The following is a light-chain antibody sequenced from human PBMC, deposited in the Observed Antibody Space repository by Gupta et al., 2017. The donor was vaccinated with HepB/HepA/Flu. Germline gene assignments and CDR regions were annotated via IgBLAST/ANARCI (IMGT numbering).Light chain of an antibody. Sequence: QSALTQPPSASGSPGQSVTISCTGTSSDVGGYKYVSWYQQHPGKAPKLMIFDVSKRPSGVPDRFSGSKSGNTASLTVSGLQAEDEADYFCCSYAGSNNHVVFGGGTKLTVL. J-gene: IGLJ2*01. V-gene: IGLV2-8*01. CDR2: DVS. CDR3: CSYAGSNNHVV. CDR1: SSDVGGYKY.